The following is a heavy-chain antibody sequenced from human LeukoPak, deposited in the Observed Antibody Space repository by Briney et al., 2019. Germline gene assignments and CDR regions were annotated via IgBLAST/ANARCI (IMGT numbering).Heavy chain of an antibody. CDR1: GGSISIGDYY. CDR3: ARATWELLHFDY. Sequence: SSQTLSLTCTVCGGSISIGDYYWSWIRQPPGKGLEWIGYIYYSGSTYYNPSLKSRDTISVDTSKNQFSLKLSSVTAADTAVYYCARATWELLHFDYWGQGTLVTVSS. CDR2: IYYSGST. D-gene: IGHD1-26*01. V-gene: IGHV4-30-4*08. J-gene: IGHJ4*02.